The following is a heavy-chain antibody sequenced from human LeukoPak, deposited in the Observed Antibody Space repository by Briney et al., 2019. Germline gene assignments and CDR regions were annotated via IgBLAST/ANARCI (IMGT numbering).Heavy chain of an antibody. Sequence: PSETLSLTCTVSGGSISSSSYYWGWIRQPPGKGLAWIGSIYYSGSTYYNPSLKSRVTISVDTSKNQFSLKLSSVTATDTAVYYCARAPGGIQLWFLDNWGQGTLVTVSS. D-gene: IGHD5-18*01. CDR1: GGSISSSSYY. CDR3: ARAPGGIQLWFLDN. V-gene: IGHV4-39*07. J-gene: IGHJ4*02. CDR2: IYYSGST.